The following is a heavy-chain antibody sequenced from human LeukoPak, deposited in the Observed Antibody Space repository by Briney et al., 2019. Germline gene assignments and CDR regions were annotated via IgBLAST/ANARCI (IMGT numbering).Heavy chain of an antibody. D-gene: IGHD6-19*01. Sequence: GASVKVSCKASGYTFTTYDINWVRQAPGQGLEWMGWMNPNSGNTGYAQKFQGRVTMTRNTSTTTAYMELNSLRSEDTAVYYCASEQWLKREGVYYYYGVAVWGQGTTVTVSS. CDR2: MNPNSGNT. CDR3: ASEQWLKREGVYYYYGVAV. CDR1: GYTFTTYD. V-gene: IGHV1-8*01. J-gene: IGHJ6*02.